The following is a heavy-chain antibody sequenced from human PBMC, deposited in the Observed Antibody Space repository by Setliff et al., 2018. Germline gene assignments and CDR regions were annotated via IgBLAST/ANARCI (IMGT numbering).Heavy chain of an antibody. CDR2: INWNGGST. V-gene: IGHV3-20*04. J-gene: IGHJ4*02. D-gene: IGHD3-10*01. CDR1: GSTFDDYG. CDR3: ARESVVRGVIIKVPYFDY. Sequence: GESLKISCAASGSTFDDYGMSWVRQAPGKGLEWVSGINWNGGSTGYADSVKGRFTISRDNAKNSLYLQMNSLRAEDTALYYCARESVVRGVIIKVPYFDYWGQGTLVTVSS.